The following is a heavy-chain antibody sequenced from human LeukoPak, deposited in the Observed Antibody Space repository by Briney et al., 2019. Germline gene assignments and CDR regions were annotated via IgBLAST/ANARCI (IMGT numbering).Heavy chain of an antibody. D-gene: IGHD6-19*01. CDR1: GFSFSSYA. Sequence: PGGSLRLSCAASGFSFSSYAMSWVRQAPGKGLEWVSAISGSGDKTYYADSVKGRFTTSRDNSKNTLYLQMNSLRAEDTAVYYCAKVDSSGWTYYFDYWGQGTLVTVSS. V-gene: IGHV3-23*01. CDR2: ISGSGDKT. J-gene: IGHJ4*02. CDR3: AKVDSSGWTYYFDY.